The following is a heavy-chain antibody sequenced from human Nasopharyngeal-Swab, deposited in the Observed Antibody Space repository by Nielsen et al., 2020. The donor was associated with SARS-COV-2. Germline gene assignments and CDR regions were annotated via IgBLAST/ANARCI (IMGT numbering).Heavy chain of an antibody. J-gene: IGHJ6*02. D-gene: IGHD1-26*01. CDR3: ARGTLVGATAKGYYGMDV. CDR2: IWYDGSNK. CDR1: GFTFGDYA. V-gene: IGHV3-33*01. Sequence: GESLKISCTASGFTFGDYAMSWVRQAPGKGLEWVAVIWYDGSNKYYADSVKGRFTISRDNSKNTLYLQMNSLRAEDTAVYYCARGTLVGATAKGYYGMDVWGQGTTVTVSS.